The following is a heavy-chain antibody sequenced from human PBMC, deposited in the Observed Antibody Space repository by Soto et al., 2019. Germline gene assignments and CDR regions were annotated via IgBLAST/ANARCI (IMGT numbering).Heavy chain of an antibody. V-gene: IGHV3-30-3*01. D-gene: IGHD5-12*01. Sequence: QVQLVESGGGVVQPGRSLRLSCAASGFTFSSYAMHWVRQAPGKGLEWVAVISYDGSNKYYADSVKGQFTISRDNSKNTLYLQMNSLRAEDTAAYYCARGSGGYGNYWGQGTLVTVSS. CDR1: GFTFSSYA. CDR2: ISYDGSNK. CDR3: ARGSGGYGNY. J-gene: IGHJ4*02.